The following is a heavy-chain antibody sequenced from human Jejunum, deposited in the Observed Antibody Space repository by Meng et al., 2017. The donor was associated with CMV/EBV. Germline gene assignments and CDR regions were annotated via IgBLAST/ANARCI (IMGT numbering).Heavy chain of an antibody. J-gene: IGHJ4*02. V-gene: IGHV1-18*01. CDR1: GYTFTNYG. CDR3: ARVEVGITSGDY. D-gene: IGHD1-26*01. Sequence: QVQLVHAGGEVKKPGASVKVSCKASGYTFTNYGITWVRQAPGQGLEWMGWINAYNGDTNYAQTLQGRVTMTTDTSTSTAYMELRSLRSDDTAVYYCARVEVGITSGDYWGQGTLVTVFS. CDR2: INAYNGDT.